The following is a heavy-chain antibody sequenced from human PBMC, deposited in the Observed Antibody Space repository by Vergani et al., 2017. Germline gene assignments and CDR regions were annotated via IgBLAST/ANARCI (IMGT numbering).Heavy chain of an antibody. CDR2: ISSSGSTI. D-gene: IGHD6-13*01. CDR1: GFTFSSYE. CDR3: ARVGVAAAPDY. Sequence: EVQLVESGGGLVQPGGSLRLSCAASGFTFSSYEMNWVRQAPGKGLEWVSYISSSGSTIYYADSMKGRFTISRDNAKNSLYLQMNSLRAEDTAVYYCARVGVAAAPDYWGQGTLVTVSS. J-gene: IGHJ4*02. V-gene: IGHV3-48*03.